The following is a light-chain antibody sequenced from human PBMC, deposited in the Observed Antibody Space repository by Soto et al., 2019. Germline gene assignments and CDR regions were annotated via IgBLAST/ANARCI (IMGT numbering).Light chain of an antibody. V-gene: IGKV3-15*01. CDR1: QSVSSN. Sequence: EIVMTQSPATLSVSPGERASLSCRASQSVSSNLAWYQQKPGQTPRLLIYATSTRATGIPARFSGSGSGTEFTLTISSLQPEDFATYYCLQDYNYPATFGQGTKVDIK. CDR3: LQDYNYPAT. J-gene: IGKJ2*01. CDR2: ATS.